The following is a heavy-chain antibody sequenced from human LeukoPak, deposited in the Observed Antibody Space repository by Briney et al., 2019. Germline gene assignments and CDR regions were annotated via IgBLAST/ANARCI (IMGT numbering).Heavy chain of an antibody. CDR3: AILVGATGQVDY. V-gene: IGHV1-58*01. J-gene: IGHJ4*02. D-gene: IGHD1-26*01. CDR2: IVVGSGNT. Sequence: GTSVKVSCKASGFTFTSSAVQWVRQARGQRLEWIGWIVVGSGNTNYAQKFQERVTIIRDMSTSTAYMELSSLRSEDTAVYYCAILVGATGQVDYWGQGTLVTVSS. CDR1: GFTFTSSA.